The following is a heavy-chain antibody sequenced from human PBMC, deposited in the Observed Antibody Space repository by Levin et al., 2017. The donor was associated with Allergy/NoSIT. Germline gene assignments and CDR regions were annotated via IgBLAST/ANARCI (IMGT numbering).Heavy chain of an antibody. J-gene: IGHJ2*01. CDR1: GFALDDYS. Sequence: SGGSLRLSCAASGFALDDYSMHWVRQAPGKGLEWVSGINWSGDNVAYADSVRGRFTISRDNGKTSLFLEMSGLRPEDTALYYCAKSRHPVLIVPSCDLWGRGTLVAVSS. CDR3: AKSRHPVLIVPSCDL. CDR2: INWSGDNV. V-gene: IGHV3-9*01. D-gene: IGHD2-8*01.